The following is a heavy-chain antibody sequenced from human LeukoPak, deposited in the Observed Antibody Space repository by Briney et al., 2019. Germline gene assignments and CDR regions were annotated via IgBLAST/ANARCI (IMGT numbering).Heavy chain of an antibody. Sequence: ASVKVSCKASGYTFTSYYMHWVRQAPGQGLEWMGIINPSGGSTSYAQKFQGRVTMTRDTSTSTAYMELRSLRSDDTAVYYCARPGHYYDSSGYYYHFDYWGQGTLVTVSS. D-gene: IGHD3-22*01. CDR2: INPSGGST. CDR3: ARPGHYYDSSGYYYHFDY. V-gene: IGHV1-46*01. CDR1: GYTFTSYY. J-gene: IGHJ4*02.